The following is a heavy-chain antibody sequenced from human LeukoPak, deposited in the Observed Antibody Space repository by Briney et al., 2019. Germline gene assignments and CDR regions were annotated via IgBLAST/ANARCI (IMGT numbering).Heavy chain of an antibody. CDR1: GGSISSYY. Sequence: PSETLSLTCAVYGGSISSYYWSWIRQPAGKGLEWIGRIYTSGSTNYNPSLKSRVTMSVDTSKNQFSLKLSSVTAADTAVYYCARGGYYYDSSGYYSFDYWGQGTLVTVSS. CDR2: IYTSGST. V-gene: IGHV4-59*10. D-gene: IGHD3-22*01. J-gene: IGHJ4*02. CDR3: ARGGYYYDSSGYYSFDY.